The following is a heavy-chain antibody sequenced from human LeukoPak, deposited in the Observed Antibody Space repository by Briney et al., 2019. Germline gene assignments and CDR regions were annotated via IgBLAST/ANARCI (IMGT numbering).Heavy chain of an antibody. J-gene: IGHJ1*01. CDR1: GGSISSSSYY. Sequence: PSETLSLTCTVSGGSISSSSYYWGWIRQPPGKGLEWIGSIYYSGSTYYNPSLKSRVTISVDTSKNLFSLKLSSVTAADTAVYYCARSIVVVNIEYFQHWGQGTLVTVSS. CDR2: IYYSGST. D-gene: IGHD3-22*01. CDR3: ARSIVVVNIEYFQH. V-gene: IGHV4-39*01.